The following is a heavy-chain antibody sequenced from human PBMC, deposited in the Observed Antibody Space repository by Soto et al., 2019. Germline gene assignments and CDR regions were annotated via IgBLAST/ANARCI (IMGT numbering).Heavy chain of an antibody. CDR1: GFTFISYA. D-gene: IGHD5-18*01. J-gene: IGHJ4*02. Sequence: GWSLRLSCASSGFTFISYAMHWVRQAPGKGLEWVAVISYDGSNKYYADSVKGRFTISRDNSKNTLYLQMNSLRAEDTAVYYCARGGSYGSDYFDYWGQGTLVTVSS. CDR3: ARGGSYGSDYFDY. CDR2: ISYDGSNK. V-gene: IGHV3-30-3*01.